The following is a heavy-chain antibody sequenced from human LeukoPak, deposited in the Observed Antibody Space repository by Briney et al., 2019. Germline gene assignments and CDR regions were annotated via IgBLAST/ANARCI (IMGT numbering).Heavy chain of an antibody. V-gene: IGHV4-34*01. J-gene: IGHJ3*02. CDR3: ARRRKYYDIRGGAFDI. D-gene: IGHD3-9*01. CDR2: VSHSGST. CDR1: GGSFSGYH. Sequence: SETLSLTCAVYGGSFSGYHWSWIRQPPGKGLEWIGEVSHSGSTNYNPSLKSRVTISVDTSKNQFSLKLSSVTAADTAVYYCARRRKYYDIRGGAFDIWGQGTMVTVSS.